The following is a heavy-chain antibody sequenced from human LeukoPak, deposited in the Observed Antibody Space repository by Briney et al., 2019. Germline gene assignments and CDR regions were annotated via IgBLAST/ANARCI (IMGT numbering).Heavy chain of an antibody. CDR2: ISSSSSYI. CDR1: GFTFSSYS. J-gene: IGHJ3*02. D-gene: IGHD6-13*01. CDR3: ARWGIAAAGTMRRPDAFDI. Sequence: GGSLRLSCAASGFTFSSYSMNWVRQAPGKGLEWVSSISSSSSYIYYADSVKGRFTISRDNAKNSLYLQMNSLRAEDTAVYYCARWGIAAAGTMRRPDAFDIWGQGTMVTVSS. V-gene: IGHV3-21*01.